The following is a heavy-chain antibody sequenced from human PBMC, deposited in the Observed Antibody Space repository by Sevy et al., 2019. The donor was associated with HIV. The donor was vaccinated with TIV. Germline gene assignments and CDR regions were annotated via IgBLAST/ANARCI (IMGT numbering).Heavy chain of an antibody. CDR2: ISGGGGSS. J-gene: IGHJ3*02. V-gene: IGHV3-23*01. CDR1: GFTFSSFA. D-gene: IGHD5-18*01. Sequence: GGSLRLSCAASGFTFSSFAMSWVLQAPGKGLEWVSDISGGGGSSHYADSVEGRFTISRDNSKNTLYLQMKSLRAEDTAVYYCAKDHVGTGLVSAFDMWGQGTMVTVSS. CDR3: AKDHVGTGLVSAFDM.